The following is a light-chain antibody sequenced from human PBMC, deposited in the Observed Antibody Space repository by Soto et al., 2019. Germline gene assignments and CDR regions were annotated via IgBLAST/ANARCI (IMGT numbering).Light chain of an antibody. V-gene: IGKV3-15*01. J-gene: IGKJ5*01. CDR3: QQYNNWPPIT. CDR1: QSVSSN. Sequence: EIVMTQSPATLSVPPGERATLSCRASQSVSSNLAWYQQKPVQAPRLXXYGASTRANGIPARFSGSGSGTELTLTISSLQSEDLAVYYCQQYNNWPPITFGQGTRLEIK. CDR2: GAS.